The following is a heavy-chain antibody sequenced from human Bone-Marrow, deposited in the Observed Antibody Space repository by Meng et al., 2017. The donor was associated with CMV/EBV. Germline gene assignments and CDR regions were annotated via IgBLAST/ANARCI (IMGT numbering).Heavy chain of an antibody. CDR3: ARGDGDHFDY. D-gene: IGHD4-17*01. Sequence: ASVKVSCKASGYTFTGYYMYWVRQAPGQGLEWMGWINPNSGGTNYAQKFQGRVTMTRDTSISTAYMELSRLRSDGAAVYYSARGDGDHFDYWGQGTLVTVFS. V-gene: IGHV1-2*02. CDR1: GYTFTGYY. CDR2: INPNSGGT. J-gene: IGHJ4*02.